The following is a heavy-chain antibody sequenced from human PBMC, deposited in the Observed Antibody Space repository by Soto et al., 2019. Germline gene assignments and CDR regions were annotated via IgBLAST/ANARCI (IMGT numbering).Heavy chain of an antibody. J-gene: IGHJ5*02. V-gene: IGHV1-69*02. D-gene: IGHD6-13*01. CDR2: ILPILGIA. Sequence: QVQLVQSGAEVKKPGSSVKVSCKASGGTFSSYTISWVRQAPGQGLEWMGRILPILGIANYAQKFQGRVRSTADKSPSTAYMGLSSLRSKDTAVYYGARREAAAGTGGFDPWGQGTLVTVSS. CDR3: ARREAAAGTGGFDP. CDR1: GGTFSSYT.